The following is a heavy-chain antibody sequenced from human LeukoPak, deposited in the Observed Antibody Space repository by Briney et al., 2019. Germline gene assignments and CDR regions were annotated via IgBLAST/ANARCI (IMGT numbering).Heavy chain of an antibody. D-gene: IGHD6-13*01. Sequence: GASVKVSCKASGYTFTSYAMHWVRQAPGQRLEWMGWINAGNGNTKYSQKFQGRVTMTTDTSTGTAYMELRSLRSDDTAVYYCARESPKYSSSCLDYWGQGTLVTVSS. CDR2: INAGNGNT. J-gene: IGHJ4*02. V-gene: IGHV1-3*01. CDR3: ARESPKYSSSCLDY. CDR1: GYTFTSYA.